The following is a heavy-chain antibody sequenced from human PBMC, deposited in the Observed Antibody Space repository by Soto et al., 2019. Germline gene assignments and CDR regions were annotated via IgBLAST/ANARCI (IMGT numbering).Heavy chain of an antibody. CDR1: GGSISSGGYS. CDR2: IYHSGST. V-gene: IGHV4-30-2*01. Sequence: SETLSLTCAVSGGSISSGGYSWSWIRQPPGKGLEWIGYIYHSGSTYYNPSLKSRVTISVDRSKNQFSLKLSSVTAADTAVYYCAGSSGVRGVSLYYYCGMDVWGQGTTVTVSS. D-gene: IGHD3-10*01. J-gene: IGHJ6*02. CDR3: AGSSGVRGVSLYYYCGMDV.